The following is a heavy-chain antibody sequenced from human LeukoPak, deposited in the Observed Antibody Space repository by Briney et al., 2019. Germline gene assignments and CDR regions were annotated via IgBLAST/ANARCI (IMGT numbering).Heavy chain of an antibody. D-gene: IGHD3-22*01. J-gene: IGHJ4*02. CDR1: GLTFSSYH. Sequence: GGSLRLSCVGSGLTFSSYHMNWVRQAPGKGLEWVSYISSSSSTIYYADSVKGRFTISRDNAKNSLYLQTNSLRVEDTAVYYCARAQYYSDNTGYYYLHYWGQGTLVTVSS. V-gene: IGHV3-48*01. CDR3: ARAQYYSDNTGYYYLHY. CDR2: ISSSSSTI.